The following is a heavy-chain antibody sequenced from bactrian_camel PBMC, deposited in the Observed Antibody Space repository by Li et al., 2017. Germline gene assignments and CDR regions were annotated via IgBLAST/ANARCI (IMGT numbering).Heavy chain of an antibody. V-gene: IGHV3S63*01. J-gene: IGHJ6*01. CDR2: VYIRSDTP. CDR3: AAGVLWCTFSSGDFDS. Sequence: HVQLVESGGGSVQAGGSLRLSCSASGWTLDDRDMAWSRQAPGEEREGVARVYIRSDTPAYADSVKGRFTISQDNAKNTVYLQMNSLKPEDTAMYYCAAGVLWCTFSSGDFDSWGQGTQVTVS. CDR1: GWTLDDRD. D-gene: IGHD3*01.